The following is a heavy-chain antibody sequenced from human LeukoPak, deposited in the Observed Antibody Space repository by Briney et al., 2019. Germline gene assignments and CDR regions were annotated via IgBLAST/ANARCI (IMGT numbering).Heavy chain of an antibody. D-gene: IGHD3-22*01. CDR1: GGSISSYY. CDR2: LYHSGNT. V-gene: IGHV4-4*07. J-gene: IGHJ4*02. CDR3: ARVRDSSGYYYEGFEY. Sequence: PSDTLSLTCTVSGGSISSYYWSWLGQPAGKGLEGIGRLYHSGNTHYNPSLESRDTITVDTSKHHFSLKLSSVTAAHPGVYLCARVRDSSGYYYEGFEYLGQGTLGTGSS.